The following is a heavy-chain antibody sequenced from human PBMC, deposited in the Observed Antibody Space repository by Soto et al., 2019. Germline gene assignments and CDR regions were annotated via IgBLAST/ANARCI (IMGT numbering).Heavy chain of an antibody. J-gene: IGHJ2*01. V-gene: IGHV1-2*04. CDR1: GYTFTGYY. D-gene: IGHD6-19*01. Sequence: GASVKVSCKASGYTFTGYYMHWVRQAPGQGLEWMGWINPESGGTNYAQKFQDWVTMTRDMSISTAYLELSSLRSDDTAVYYCARGSSSGWLYWYFDLWGRGTLVTVS. CDR2: INPESGGT. CDR3: ARGSSSGWLYWYFDL.